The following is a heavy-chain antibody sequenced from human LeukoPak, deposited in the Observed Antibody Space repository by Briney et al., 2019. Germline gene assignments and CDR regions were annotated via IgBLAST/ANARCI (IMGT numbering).Heavy chain of an antibody. J-gene: IGHJ5*02. V-gene: IGHV1-69*13. Sequence: ASVKVSCKASGGTFSSYAISWVRQAPGQGLEWMGGIIPIFGTANYAQKFQGRVTITADESTSTAYMELSSLRSEDTAVYYCARGDIVVVPAAMGVQGVDWFDPWGQGTLVTVSS. CDR3: ARGDIVVVPAAMGVQGVDWFDP. D-gene: IGHD2-2*01. CDR2: IIPIFGTA. CDR1: GGTFSSYA.